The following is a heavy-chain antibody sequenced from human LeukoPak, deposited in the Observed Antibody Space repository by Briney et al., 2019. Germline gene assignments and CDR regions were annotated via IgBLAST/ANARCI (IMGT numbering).Heavy chain of an antibody. Sequence: GASVKVSCKASGYTFTSYDINWVRQATGQGLECMGWMNPYSGNTGYAQKFQGRVTMTRNTSISTAYMELSSLRSEDTAVYYCATAVGYGSGSYSAWGQGTLVTVSS. V-gene: IGHV1-8*01. J-gene: IGHJ4*02. CDR1: GYTFTSYD. CDR3: ATAVGYGSGSYSA. CDR2: MNPYSGNT. D-gene: IGHD3-10*01.